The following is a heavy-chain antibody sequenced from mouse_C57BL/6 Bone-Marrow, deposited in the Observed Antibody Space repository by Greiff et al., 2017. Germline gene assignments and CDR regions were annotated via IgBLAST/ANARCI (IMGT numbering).Heavy chain of an antibody. Sequence: QVQLQQPGTELVKPGASVKLSCKASGYTFTSYWMHWVKQRPGQGLEWIGDINPSNGGTNYNEKFKSKATLTVDKSSSTAYMQLSSLTSEDSAVYYCARSDYYGSSHWYFDVWGTGTTVTVSS. V-gene: IGHV1-53*01. D-gene: IGHD1-1*01. J-gene: IGHJ1*03. CDR2: INPSNGGT. CDR3: ARSDYYGSSHWYFDV. CDR1: GYTFTSYW.